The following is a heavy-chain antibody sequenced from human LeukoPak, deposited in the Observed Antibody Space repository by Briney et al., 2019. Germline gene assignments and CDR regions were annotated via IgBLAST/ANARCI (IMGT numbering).Heavy chain of an antibody. CDR2: IYYSGST. D-gene: IGHD3-16*01. V-gene: IGHV4-30-4*08. J-gene: IGHJ4*02. CDR3: ARVGRQLRSSGGVDY. CDR1: GGSISSGDYY. Sequence: PSQTLSLTCAVSGGSISSGDYYWSWIRQPPGKGLEWIGYIYYSGSTYYNPSLKSRVTISVDTSKNQFSLKLSSVTAADTAVYYCARVGRQLRSSGGVDYWGQGTLVTVSS.